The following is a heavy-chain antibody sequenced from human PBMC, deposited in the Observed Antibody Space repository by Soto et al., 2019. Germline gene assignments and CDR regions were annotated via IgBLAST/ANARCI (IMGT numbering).Heavy chain of an antibody. J-gene: IGHJ4*02. D-gene: IGHD7-27*01. CDR2: INSDGSST. V-gene: IGHV3-74*01. CDR1: GFTFSIYW. CDR3: ASGTTGDPKWDFDY. Sequence: PRGSLILSWASSGFTFSIYWMDWVRQAPGKGLVWVSRINSDGSSTSYADSVKGRFTISRDNAKNTLYLQMNSLRAEDTAVYYCASGTTGDPKWDFDYWGQGTMVTVSS.